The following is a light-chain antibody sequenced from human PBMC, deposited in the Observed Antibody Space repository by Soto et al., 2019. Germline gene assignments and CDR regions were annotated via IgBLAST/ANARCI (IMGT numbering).Light chain of an antibody. CDR1: QSVRSE. Sequence: EIVMTQSPASLSVSPGERVTLSCRASQSVRSELAWYQQKSGQPPRLLIYGASTRATGIPARFSGSGSGTEFTRTITDLQSEEFAVYYWEQYERWPPLTFGRGTKVEIK. CDR3: EQYERWPPLT. CDR2: GAS. V-gene: IGKV3-15*01. J-gene: IGKJ4*01.